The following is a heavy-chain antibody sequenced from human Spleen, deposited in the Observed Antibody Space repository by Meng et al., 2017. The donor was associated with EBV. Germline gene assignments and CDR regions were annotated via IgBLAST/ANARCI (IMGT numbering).Heavy chain of an antibody. Sequence: QEYLVESGGGVVQPGRCLRLSCAASGFTFSDYGFHWVRQAPGKGPEWVAIIPSDASHNKYYADSVKGRFTISRDNSKNTLYLQMNSLRTEDTAVYYCAKDLSGRFDPWGQGTLVTVSS. D-gene: IGHD1-14*01. CDR2: IPSDASHNK. CDR1: GFTFSDYG. J-gene: IGHJ5*02. V-gene: IGHV3-30*18. CDR3: AKDLSGRFDP.